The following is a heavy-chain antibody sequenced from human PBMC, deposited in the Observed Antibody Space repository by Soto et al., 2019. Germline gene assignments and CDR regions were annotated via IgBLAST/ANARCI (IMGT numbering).Heavy chain of an antibody. V-gene: IGHV4-4*02. Sequence: QVQLQESGPGLVQPSGTLSLTCAVSGDSINNSHWWSWVRQTPGKGLEWIGETYHSGTTNYNPSLKTRVTISIDKSKHQFPLKMNAVTAADTAVYYCAREVNSSAARGPNWFDPWGQGTLVTVSS. CDR3: AREVNSSAARGPNWFDP. D-gene: IGHD6-25*01. J-gene: IGHJ5*02. CDR2: TYHSGTT. CDR1: GDSINNSHW.